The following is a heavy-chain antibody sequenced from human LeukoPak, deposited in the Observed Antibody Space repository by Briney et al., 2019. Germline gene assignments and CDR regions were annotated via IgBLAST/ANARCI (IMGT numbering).Heavy chain of an antibody. CDR3: ARAPYCGGDCYSAYYYYYGMDV. D-gene: IGHD2-21*02. V-gene: IGHV1-18*01. Sequence: GASVKVSCKASGYTFTSYGISWVRQAPGQGLEWMGWISAYNGNTNYAQKLQGRVTMTTDTSTSTAHMELRSLRSDDTAVYYCARAPYCGGDCYSAYYYYYGMDVWGQGTTVTVSS. CDR2: ISAYNGNT. CDR1: GYTFTSYG. J-gene: IGHJ6*02.